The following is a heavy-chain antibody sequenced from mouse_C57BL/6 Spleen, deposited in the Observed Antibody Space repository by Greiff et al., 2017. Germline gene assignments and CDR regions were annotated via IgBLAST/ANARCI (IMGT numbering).Heavy chain of an antibody. J-gene: IGHJ3*01. V-gene: IGHV1-15*01. D-gene: IGHD2-1*01. CDR3: TGGGNGAY. Sequence: QVQLQQSGAELVRPGASVTLSCKASGYTFTDYEMNWVKQTPVHGLEWIGAIDPETGGTAYNQKFKGKAILTADKSSSTAYMKLRSLTSEDSAVYYCTGGGNGAYWGQGTLVTVSA. CDR1: GYTFTDYE. CDR2: IDPETGGT.